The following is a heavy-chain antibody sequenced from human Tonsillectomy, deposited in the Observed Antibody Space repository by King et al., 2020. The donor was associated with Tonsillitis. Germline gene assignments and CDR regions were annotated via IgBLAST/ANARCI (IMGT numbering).Heavy chain of an antibody. CDR1: GLSFDNAW. V-gene: IGHV3-15*01. CDR3: NTYDSSGYPDY. D-gene: IGHD3-22*01. Sequence: VQLVESGGGLVKPGGSLRLSCAVSGLSFDNAWMSWVRQAPGKGLEWVGRIKSKTYGGTTDYAAPVKGRFTISRDDSKNTMYLQMNSLNTEDTAIYYCNTYDSSGYPDYWGQGTLVTVSS. CDR2: IKSKTYGGTT. J-gene: IGHJ4*02.